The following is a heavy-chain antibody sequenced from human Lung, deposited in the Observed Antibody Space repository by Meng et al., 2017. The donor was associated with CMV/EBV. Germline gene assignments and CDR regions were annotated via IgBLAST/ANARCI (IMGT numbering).Heavy chain of an antibody. V-gene: IGHV1-18*01. CDR2: IYTYNGNT. Sequence: ASVXVSCKASGYKFTDYGITWVRQAPGQGLEWMGWIYTYNGNTNFAQNVQGRGSMTRDTSTSTAYMELRSLRSDDTAVYYCARAKIAARSHYYYGMDVWGQGTMVTGAS. CDR1: GYKFTDYG. CDR3: ARAKIAARSHYYYGMDV. J-gene: IGHJ6*02. D-gene: IGHD6-6*01.